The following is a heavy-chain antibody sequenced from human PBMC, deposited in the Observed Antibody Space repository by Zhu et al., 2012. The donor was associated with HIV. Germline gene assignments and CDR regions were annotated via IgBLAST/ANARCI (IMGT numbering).Heavy chain of an antibody. D-gene: IGHD3-10*01. V-gene: IGHV4-38-2*01. CDR2: ISHSTHRSRSA. CDR3: GSADQSTSGRYPAHAFTI. CDR1: NYSVTYDYY. J-gene: IGHJ3*02. Sequence: QVQLQESGPRLVKPSETLSLTCVVSNYSVTYDYYWGWIRQSPGRGPEWIATISHSTHRSRSAYYKASLKSRLTISLDTSNNQLSLRLISVTAADTAIYYCGSADQSTSGRYPAHAFTIWGQGTMVTVSS.